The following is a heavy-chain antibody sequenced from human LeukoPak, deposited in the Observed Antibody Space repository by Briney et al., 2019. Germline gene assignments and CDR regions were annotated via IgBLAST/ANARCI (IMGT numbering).Heavy chain of an antibody. D-gene: IGHD3-22*01. CDR2: IYSDGST. J-gene: IGHJ4*02. CDR3: ARVDDSSGYYYYDY. V-gene: IGHV3-66*01. Sequence: PGGSLRLSCAASGFTVSSNYMNWVRQAPGKGLEWVSVIYSDGSTYYADSVKGRFTISRDNSKNTLYLQMNNLRGDDAAVYYCARVDDSSGYYYYDYWGQGTLVTVSS. CDR1: GFTVSSNY.